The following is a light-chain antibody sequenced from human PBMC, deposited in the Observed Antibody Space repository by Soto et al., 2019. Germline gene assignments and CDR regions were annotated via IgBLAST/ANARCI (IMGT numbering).Light chain of an antibody. CDR3: HQSGSSPLT. J-gene: IGKJ4*01. Sequence: EIVLTQSPGTLSLSPGERATLSCMASQRVSRSSLAWYQQKTGQAPRLLIYGASSRASGSPDRFSGSGSGTDFTLTISRLEPEDCAVYYCHQSGSSPLTFGGGTKVEIK. CDR2: GAS. CDR1: QRVSRSS. V-gene: IGKV3-20*01.